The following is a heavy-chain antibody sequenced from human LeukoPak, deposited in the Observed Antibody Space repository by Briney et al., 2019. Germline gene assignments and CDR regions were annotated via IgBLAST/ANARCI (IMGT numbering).Heavy chain of an antibody. J-gene: IGHJ4*02. V-gene: IGHV2-5*02. CDR1: GFSLNPNGVG. CDR3: AHRREQYYFDY. D-gene: IGHD1/OR15-1a*01. CDR2: ISWDGDK. Sequence: EPGPTLVNPTQTLTLTCTFSGFSLNPNGVGVGWIRQPPGKALEWLALISWDGDKRYNPSLRSRLTITKDTSKNQVVLTMTNMDPLDTATYYCAHRREQYYFDYWGQGTLVTVSS.